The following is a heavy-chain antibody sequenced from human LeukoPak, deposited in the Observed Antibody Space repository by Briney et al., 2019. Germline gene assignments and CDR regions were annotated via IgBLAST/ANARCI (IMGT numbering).Heavy chain of an antibody. CDR3: ARNKYYYSYYFDY. D-gene: IGHD3-10*01. J-gene: IGHJ4*02. V-gene: IGHV3-21*01. Sequence: GGSLRLSCAASGFTFSSYTMNWVRQAPGKGLEWVSSISSSSSYIYYADPVKGRFTISRDNAKNSLYLQMNSLRAEDTAVYYCARNKYYYSYYFDYWGQGTLVTVSS. CDR2: ISSSSSYI. CDR1: GFTFSSYT.